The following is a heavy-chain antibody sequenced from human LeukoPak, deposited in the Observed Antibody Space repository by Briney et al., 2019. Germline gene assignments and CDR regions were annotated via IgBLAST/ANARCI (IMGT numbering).Heavy chain of an antibody. CDR1: GFTFSSYA. J-gene: IGHJ4*02. Sequence: PGGSLRLSCAASGFTFSSYAMSWVRQAPGKGLEWVSAISGSGGSTYYADSVKGRFTISRDNSKNTLYLQMNSLRAEDTAVYCCAKDGEYSSSSPGWQDYWGQGTLVTVSS. CDR3: AKDGEYSSSSPGWQDY. D-gene: IGHD6-6*01. V-gene: IGHV3-23*01. CDR2: ISGSGGST.